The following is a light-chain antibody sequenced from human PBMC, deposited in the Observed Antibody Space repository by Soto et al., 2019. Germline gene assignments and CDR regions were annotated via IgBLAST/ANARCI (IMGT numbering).Light chain of an antibody. Sequence: QSVLTQPPSASGSPGQSVTISCTGTSSDVGAYDYVSWYQQHPGKAPKLMIYEINKRPSGVPDRFSCSKSGNTASLTVSGLQAEDEADYYCSSFAGSNNFPYVFGTGTKLTVL. CDR1: SSDVGAYDY. CDR3: SSFAGSNNFPYV. J-gene: IGLJ1*01. CDR2: EIN. V-gene: IGLV2-8*01.